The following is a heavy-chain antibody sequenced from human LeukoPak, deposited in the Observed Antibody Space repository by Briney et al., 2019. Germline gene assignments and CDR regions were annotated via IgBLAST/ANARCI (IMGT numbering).Heavy chain of an antibody. J-gene: IGHJ5*02. V-gene: IGHV3-30-3*01. CDR3: ARGPHSWFDP. Sequence: GSLRLSCAASGFTFSSYAMHWVRQAPGKGLEWVAVISYDGSNKYYADSVKGRFTISRDHSKNTLYLQMNSLRAEDTAVYYCARGPHSWFDPWGQGTLVTVSS. CDR1: GFTFSSYA. CDR2: ISYDGSNK.